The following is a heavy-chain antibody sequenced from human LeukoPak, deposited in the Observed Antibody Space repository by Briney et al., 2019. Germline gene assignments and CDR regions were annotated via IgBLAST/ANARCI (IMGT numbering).Heavy chain of an antibody. CDR3: AKGVGYCSGGSCQQFDY. CDR2: ISGSGRST. D-gene: IGHD2-15*01. CDR1: GFTVSNNF. V-gene: IGHV3-23*01. J-gene: IGHJ4*02. Sequence: GGSLRLSCAASGFTVSNNFLSWVRQAPGKGLEWVSAISGSGRSTYYADSVKGRFTISRDNSKNTLYLQMNSLRAEDTAVYYCAKGVGYCSGGSCQQFDYWGQGTLVTVSS.